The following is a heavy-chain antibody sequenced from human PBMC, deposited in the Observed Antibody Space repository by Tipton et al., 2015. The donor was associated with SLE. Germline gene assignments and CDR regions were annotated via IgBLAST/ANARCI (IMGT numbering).Heavy chain of an antibody. Sequence: LRLSCTVSGGSISSNSYYWSWIRQPAGKGLEWIGRIYTSGSTNYNPSLKSRVTISVDTSKNQFSLKLSSVTAADTAVYYCARVGGPPSTYYYYYMDVWGKGTTVTVSS. V-gene: IGHV4-61*02. J-gene: IGHJ6*03. CDR1: GGSISSNSYY. D-gene: IGHD2-2*01. CDR3: ARVGGPPSTYYYYYMDV. CDR2: IYTSGST.